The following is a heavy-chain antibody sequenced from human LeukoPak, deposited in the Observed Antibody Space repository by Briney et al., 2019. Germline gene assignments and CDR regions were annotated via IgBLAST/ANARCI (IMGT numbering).Heavy chain of an antibody. Sequence: PAGGSLRLSCAASGFGVSNNYMNWVRQAPGKGLEWVSVIYSGGSTYYAGSVKGRFIISRDSSKNALYPQMNSLRAEDTALYYCAREGYCSGGSCYSDYWGQGTLVTVSS. CDR3: AREGYCSGGSCYSDY. D-gene: IGHD2-15*01. V-gene: IGHV3-66*01. CDR2: IYSGGST. CDR1: GFGVSNNY. J-gene: IGHJ4*02.